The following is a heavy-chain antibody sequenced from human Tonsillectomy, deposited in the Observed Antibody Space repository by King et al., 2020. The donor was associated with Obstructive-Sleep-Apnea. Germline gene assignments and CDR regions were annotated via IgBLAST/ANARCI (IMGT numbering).Heavy chain of an antibody. CDR1: GYTFTDYF. CDR3: ARGASGSYFDY. D-gene: IGHD3-10*01. Sequence: QLVQSGAEVKKPGASVKVSCKASGYTFTDYFMHLVRQAPGQGLECMGIINPHGGRPTYAQKFLGKVTMTRDTSANTLYMEVSSLRSEDTAVYYCARGASGSYFDYWGQGTLVTVSS. V-gene: IGHV1-46*01. CDR2: INPHGGRP. J-gene: IGHJ4*02.